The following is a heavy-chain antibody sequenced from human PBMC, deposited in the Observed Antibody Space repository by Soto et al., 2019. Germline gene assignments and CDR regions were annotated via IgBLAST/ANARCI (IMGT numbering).Heavy chain of an antibody. D-gene: IGHD3-10*01. Sequence: GHCWTRKKQRPGKGLEWIGKIFFSGDTHYNPALKSRLFFSIDTANNQFSLKLTSVTPADTAIYYCARDNYGRMLHLWCPGLLVYVS. V-gene: IGHV4-31*02. J-gene: IGHJ5*02. CDR2: IFFSGDT. CDR3: ARDNYGRMLHL. CDR1: GHC.